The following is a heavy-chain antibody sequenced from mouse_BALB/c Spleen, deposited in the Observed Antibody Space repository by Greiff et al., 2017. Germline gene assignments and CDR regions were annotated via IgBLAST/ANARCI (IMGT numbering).Heavy chain of an antibody. J-gene: IGHJ2*01. CDR3: ARRDGNYEVFDY. Sequence: VQLQQPGAELVKPGASVKLSCKASGYTFTSYWMHWVKQRPGHGLEWIGEIYPGDGDTNYNGKFKGKATLTADKSSSTAYMQLSSLTSEDSAVYFCARRDGNYEVFDYWGQGTTLTVSS. V-gene: IGHV1-53*01. CDR1: GYTFTSYW. D-gene: IGHD2-1*01. CDR2: IYPGDGDT.